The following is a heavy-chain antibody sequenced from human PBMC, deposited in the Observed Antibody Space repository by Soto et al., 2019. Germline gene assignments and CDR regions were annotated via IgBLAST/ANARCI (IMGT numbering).Heavy chain of an antibody. J-gene: IGHJ6*02. CDR1: GGSISSSFY. CDR2: IYGTGNT. V-gene: IGHV4-39*01. CDR3: RSSSRYSTDV. Sequence: QLQLQESGPGLVKPSETLSLSCTVSGGSISSSFYWGWIRQPPGKGLGWIGSIYGTGNTYYNPSLKGRVTISADTSKNQFFLNLISVTAADTAVYYCRSSSRYSTDVWGQGATVTVSS. D-gene: IGHD6-19*01.